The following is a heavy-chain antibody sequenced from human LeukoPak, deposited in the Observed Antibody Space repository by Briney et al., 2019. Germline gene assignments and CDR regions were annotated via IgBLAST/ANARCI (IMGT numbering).Heavy chain of an antibody. D-gene: IGHD3-22*01. CDR1: GYSFTNYW. CDR3: ARRGYYDSSGYYYPFDY. V-gene: IGHV5-51*01. J-gene: IGHJ4*02. CDR2: INPGDSDT. Sequence: GESLKVSCKGSGYSFTNYWIGWVRQMPGKGLEWMGIINPGDSDTRYSPSFQGQVTISADKSISTAYLQWSSLKASDTAIYYCARRGYYDSSGYYYPFDYWGQGTLVTVSS.